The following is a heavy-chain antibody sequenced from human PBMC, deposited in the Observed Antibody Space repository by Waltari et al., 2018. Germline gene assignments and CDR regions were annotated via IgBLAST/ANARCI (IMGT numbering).Heavy chain of an antibody. Sequence: EVQLLESGGGLVQPGGSLRLSCAASGFTFSSYAMSWVRQAPGKGLEWVSAISGSGGSTYYADSVKGRFTISRDNSKNTLYLQMNSLRAEDTAVYYCAKDLGVVVVADNYFDYWGQGTLVIVSS. V-gene: IGHV3-23*01. CDR2: ISGSGGST. CDR1: GFTFSSYA. CDR3: AKDLGVVVVADNYFDY. D-gene: IGHD2-15*01. J-gene: IGHJ4*02.